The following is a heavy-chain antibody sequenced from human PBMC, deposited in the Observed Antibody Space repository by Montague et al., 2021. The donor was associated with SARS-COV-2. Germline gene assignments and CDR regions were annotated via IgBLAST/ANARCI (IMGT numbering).Heavy chain of an antibody. CDR2: IYDSGST. CDR1: GSSVRSYY. V-gene: IGHV4-59*02. CDR3: ARGDYYDSTGYYDY. J-gene: IGHJ4*01. Sequence: SETLSLTCIVSGSSVRSYYWSWIRQPPGKGLEWIGYIYDSGSTNYNPSLKSRVTISVDTSKNQFSLKVRSVTAADTAVYYCARGDYYDSTGYYDYWGQGAPVTVSS. D-gene: IGHD3-22*01.